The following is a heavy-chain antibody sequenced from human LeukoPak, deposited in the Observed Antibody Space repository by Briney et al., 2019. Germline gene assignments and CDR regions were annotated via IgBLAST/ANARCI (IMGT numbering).Heavy chain of an antibody. D-gene: IGHD3-22*01. J-gene: IGHJ4*02. CDR3: ARDRYYYDSSGYLFDY. CDR2: IYTSGST. CDR1: GGSISSYY. V-gene: IGHV4-4*07. Sequence: PETLSLTCTVSGGSISSYYWSWIRQPAGKGLEWIGRIYTSGSTDYNPSLKSRVTMSVDTSKNQFSLKLSSVTAADTAVYYCARDRYYYDSSGYLFDYWGQGTLVTVSS.